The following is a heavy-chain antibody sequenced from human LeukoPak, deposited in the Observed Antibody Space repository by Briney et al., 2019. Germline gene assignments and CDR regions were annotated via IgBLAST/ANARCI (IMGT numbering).Heavy chain of an antibody. D-gene: IGHD5-24*01. CDR1: GFTFSGYS. Sequence: GGSLRLSCAASGFTFSGYSMNWVRQTPGKGLEWISYIGIDSGNTNYADSVKGRFTISGDKAKNSLYLQMNSLRVEDTAVYYCARDYKYAFDNWGQGTLVTVSS. CDR3: ARDYKYAFDN. V-gene: IGHV3-48*01. CDR2: IGIDSGNT. J-gene: IGHJ4*02.